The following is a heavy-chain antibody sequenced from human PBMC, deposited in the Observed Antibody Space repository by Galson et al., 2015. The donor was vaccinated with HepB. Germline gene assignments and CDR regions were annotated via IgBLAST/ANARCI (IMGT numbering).Heavy chain of an antibody. CDR1: GFTVSSNY. Sequence: SLRLSCAASGFTVSSNYMSWVRQAPGKGLEWVSVIYSGGSTYYADSVKGRFTISRDNSKNTLYLQMNSLRAEDTAVYYCARGPRGSGWPYYYYYGMDVWGQGTTVTVSS. V-gene: IGHV3-53*01. CDR2: IYSGGST. D-gene: IGHD6-19*01. J-gene: IGHJ6*02. CDR3: ARGPRGSGWPYYYYYGMDV.